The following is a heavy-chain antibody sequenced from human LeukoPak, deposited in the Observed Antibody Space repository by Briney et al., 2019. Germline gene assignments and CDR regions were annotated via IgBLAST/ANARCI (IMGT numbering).Heavy chain of an antibody. D-gene: IGHD5-24*01. Sequence: GGSLRLSCAASGFTFSSYAMSWVRQAPGKGLEWVSAISGSGGSTYYAGSVKGRFTIPRDNSKNTLYLQMNSLRAEDTAVYYCAKDLVEMATNYWGQGTLVTVSS. V-gene: IGHV3-23*01. CDR2: ISGSGGST. CDR1: GFTFSSYA. J-gene: IGHJ4*02. CDR3: AKDLVEMATNY.